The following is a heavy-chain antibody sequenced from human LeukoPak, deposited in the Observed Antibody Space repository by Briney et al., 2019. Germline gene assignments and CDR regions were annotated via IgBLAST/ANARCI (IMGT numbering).Heavy chain of an antibody. CDR1: GFTVSSNY. V-gene: IGHV3-53*01. CDR2: IYSGGST. D-gene: IGHD3-16*01. Sequence: PGGSLRLSCAASGFTVSSNYMSWVRQAPGKGLEWVSVIYSGGSTYYADSVKGRFTISRDDSKNTLYLQMNSLRAEDTAVYYCAKDLFGPLDYWGQGTLVTVSS. J-gene: IGHJ4*02. CDR3: AKDLFGPLDY.